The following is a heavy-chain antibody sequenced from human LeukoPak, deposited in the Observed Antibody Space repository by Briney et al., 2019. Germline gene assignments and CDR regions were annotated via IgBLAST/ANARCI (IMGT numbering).Heavy chain of an antibody. Sequence: GESLKISCKASGYSFTSYWIGWVRQMPGKGLEWMGIIYPGDSDTRYSPSFEGQATISADKSISTAYLQWSSLKASDTAMYYCARRRRSYDFWSGYNSGYYFDYWGQGTLVTVSS. CDR2: IYPGDSDT. J-gene: IGHJ4*02. D-gene: IGHD3-3*01. CDR1: GYSFTSYW. CDR3: ARRRRSYDFWSGYNSGYYFDY. V-gene: IGHV5-51*01.